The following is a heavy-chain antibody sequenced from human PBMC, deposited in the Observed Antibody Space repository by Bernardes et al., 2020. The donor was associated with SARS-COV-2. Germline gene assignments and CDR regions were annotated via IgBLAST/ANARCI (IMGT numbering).Heavy chain of an antibody. CDR2: ITNSGGGT. V-gene: IGHV3-23*01. CDR1: GFAFSNYA. D-gene: IGHD1-1*01. J-gene: IGHJ4*02. Sequence: GRSLRLCCAASGFAFSNYAMSWVRQAPGKGLEWVSAITNSGGGTYYADFVKGRFTISRDNSKNTVYLQLNSLRADDTAVYFCAKDHWNDGGYWGQGTLVTVSS. CDR3: AKDHWNDGGY.